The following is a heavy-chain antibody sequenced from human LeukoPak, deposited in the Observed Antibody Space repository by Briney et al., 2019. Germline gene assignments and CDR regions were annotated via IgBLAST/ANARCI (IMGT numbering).Heavy chain of an antibody. V-gene: IGHV5-51*01. D-gene: IGHD5-24*01. CDR1: GYNFTSYW. Sequence: GESLKISCKGSGYNFTSYWVAWVRQMPGKGLEWMGIIYPRDSDTRYRPSFQGQVTISADKSISTAYLQWSSLKASDTAMYYCARHNGEMATIDYWGQGTLVTVSS. J-gene: IGHJ4*02. CDR2: IYPRDSDT. CDR3: ARHNGEMATIDY.